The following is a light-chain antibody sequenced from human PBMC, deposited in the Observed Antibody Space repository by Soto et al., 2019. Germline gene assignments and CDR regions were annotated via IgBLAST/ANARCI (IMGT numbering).Light chain of an antibody. J-gene: IGKJ5*01. CDR3: QQFDDYPFT. Sequence: EIVLTQSPATLSLSPGERATLSCGASQSVSSSYLAWYQQTPGRAPKLLIYDASTLESGVPSRFSGSRSGTDFTLTVSSLQPEDFATYYCQQFDDYPFTFGPGTRLEIK. CDR1: QSVSSSY. CDR2: DAS. V-gene: IGKV3D-7*01.